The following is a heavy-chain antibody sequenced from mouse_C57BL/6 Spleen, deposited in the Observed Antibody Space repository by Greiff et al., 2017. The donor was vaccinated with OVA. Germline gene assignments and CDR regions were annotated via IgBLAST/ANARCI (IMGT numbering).Heavy chain of an antibody. CDR1: GFSFNTYA. J-gene: IGHJ2*01. CDR2: IRSESNNYAT. Sequence: EVQLVESGGGLVQPKGSLKLSCAASGFSFNTYAMNWVRQAPGKGLEWVARIRSESNNYATYYADSGKDRFTISRDDSESMLYLQMNNLKTEDTAMYYSVRGDYWGQGTTLTVSS. CDR3: VRGDY. V-gene: IGHV10-1*01.